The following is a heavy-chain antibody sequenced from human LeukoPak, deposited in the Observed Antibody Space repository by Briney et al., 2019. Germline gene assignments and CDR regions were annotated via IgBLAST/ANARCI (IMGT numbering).Heavy chain of an antibody. CDR3: ARATPSFRITYYYGSGSQLNQDHGDY. J-gene: IGHJ4*02. CDR2: ISAYNGNT. CDR1: GYTFTSYG. V-gene: IGHV1-18*01. Sequence: ASVKVSCKASGYTFTSYGISWVRQAPGQGLEWMGWISAYNGNTNYAQKLQGRVNMTTDTSTRTAYMGLRSMRSDDTAVYYCARATPSFRITYYYGSGSQLNQDHGDYWGQGTLVTVSS. D-gene: IGHD3-10*01.